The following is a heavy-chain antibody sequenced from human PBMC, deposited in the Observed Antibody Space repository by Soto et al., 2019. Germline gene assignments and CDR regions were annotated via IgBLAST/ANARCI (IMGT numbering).Heavy chain of an antibody. CDR3: ASCIAVAGRDYYYYYGMDV. V-gene: IGHV1-69*01. Sequence: QVQLVQSGAEVQKPGSSVKVSCKASGGTFSSYAISWVRQAPGQGLEWMGGIIPIFGTANYAQKFQGRVTITADESTSTAYMELSSLRSEDTAVYYCASCIAVAGRDYYYYYGMDVWGQGTTVTVSS. J-gene: IGHJ6*02. CDR2: IIPIFGTA. CDR1: GGTFSSYA. D-gene: IGHD6-19*01.